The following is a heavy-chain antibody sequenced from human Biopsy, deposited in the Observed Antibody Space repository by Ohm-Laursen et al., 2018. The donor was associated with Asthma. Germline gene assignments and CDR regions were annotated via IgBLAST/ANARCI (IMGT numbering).Heavy chain of an antibody. J-gene: IGHJ6*02. V-gene: IGHV4-30-4*01. CDR3: ARVVSYGDIYFGIDV. Sequence: SQTLSLTCTVSGAYIGTPDYHWAWIRQAPGKGLEWIGFVFWSGSTHYSRSLERRVSISIDTATNEFSMKLWSVTPADTAVYSCARVVSYGDIYFGIDVWGPGNTVVVS. CDR1: GAYIGTPDYH. CDR2: VFWSGST. D-gene: IGHD4-17*01.